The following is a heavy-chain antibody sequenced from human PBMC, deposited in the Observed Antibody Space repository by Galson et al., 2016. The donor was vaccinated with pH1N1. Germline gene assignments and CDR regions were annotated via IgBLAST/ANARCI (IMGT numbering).Heavy chain of an antibody. Sequence: SLRLSCAASGFTFTSYAMHWVRQAPGKGLEWVAVILYDGTNEYYADSVKGRFTISRDKTQRTVDLQMNSLRTEDTAVYYCARDSEYSGHEGFHWAQGTLVIVSS. D-gene: IGHD5-12*01. CDR3: ARDSEYSGHEGFH. J-gene: IGHJ4*02. CDR1: GFTFTSYA. CDR2: ILYDGTNE. V-gene: IGHV3-30*04.